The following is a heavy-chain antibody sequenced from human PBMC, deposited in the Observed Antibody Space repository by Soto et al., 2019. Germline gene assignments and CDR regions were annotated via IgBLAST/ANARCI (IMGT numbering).Heavy chain of an antibody. CDR2: INPSGGST. V-gene: IGHV1-46*01. CDR3: AAGEVVVTAIDY. J-gene: IGHJ4*02. D-gene: IGHD2-21*02. Sequence: VKVSCKASGYTFTSYYMHWVRRAPGQGLEWMGIINPSGGSTSYAQKFQGRVTMTRDTSTSTVYMELSSLRSEDTAVYYCAAGEVVVTAIDYWGQGTLVTVSS. CDR1: GYTFTSYY.